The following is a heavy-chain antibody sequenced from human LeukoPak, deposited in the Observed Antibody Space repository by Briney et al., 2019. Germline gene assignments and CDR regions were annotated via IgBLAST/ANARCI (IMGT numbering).Heavy chain of an antibody. D-gene: IGHD3-10*01. CDR2: IYTSGST. CDR3: ARYGYYYYMDV. J-gene: IGHJ6*03. Sequence: SETLSLTCTVSGGSISSYYWSWFRQPQGKGLEWIGYIYTSGSTNYDPSLKSRVTISIDTSKNQFSLKLSSVTAADTAVYYCARYGYYYYMDVWGKGTTVTVSS. V-gene: IGHV4-4*09. CDR1: GGSISSYY.